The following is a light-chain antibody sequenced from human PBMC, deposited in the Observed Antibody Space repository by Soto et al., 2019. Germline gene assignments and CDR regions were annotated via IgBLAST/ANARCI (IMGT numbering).Light chain of an antibody. Sequence: QSVLTQPASVSGSPGQSITISCSGTSSDVGGSNYVSWYQQHPGEAPKLMIYDVSYRPSGVSNRFSGSKSANTASLTISGLQAEDEADYFCSSYTSIAHGVLFGGGTQLTVL. CDR2: DVS. CDR1: SSDVGGSNY. CDR3: SSYTSIAHGVL. J-gene: IGLJ2*01. V-gene: IGLV2-14*03.